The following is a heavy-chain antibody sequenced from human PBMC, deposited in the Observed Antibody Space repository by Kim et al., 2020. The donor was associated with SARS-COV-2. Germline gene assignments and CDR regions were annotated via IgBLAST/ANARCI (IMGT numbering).Heavy chain of an antibody. D-gene: IGHD7-27*01. CDR1: GFTLSHYW. Sequence: GGSLRVSCAASGFTLSHYWVHWVRQAPGRGLVWVSRINPDGTITTYADSVKGRFTISRDNAKNTVYLEMNSLRAEDTSVYYCAPDLTGASDSWGPGTLVT. CDR3: APDLTGASDS. J-gene: IGHJ4*02. V-gene: IGHV3-74*01. CDR2: INPDGTIT.